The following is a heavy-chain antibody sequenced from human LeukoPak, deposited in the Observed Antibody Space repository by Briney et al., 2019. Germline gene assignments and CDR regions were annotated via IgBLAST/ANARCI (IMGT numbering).Heavy chain of an antibody. CDR1: GFPFDNYY. D-gene: IGHD5-24*01. CDR2: ISWDSGRL. V-gene: IGHV3-9*03. J-gene: IGHJ3*02. CDR3: VKDWTPKRRQQHSHAFHI. Sequence: PGPSLSLSCAASGFPFDNYYMHSVRHPPGKGLGSHSTISWDSGRLGYADSVKGRFTSSRDNAKKSLYLQMNSLRGEDMALYYCVKDWTPKRRQQHSHAFHIWGQGTMVTVSS.